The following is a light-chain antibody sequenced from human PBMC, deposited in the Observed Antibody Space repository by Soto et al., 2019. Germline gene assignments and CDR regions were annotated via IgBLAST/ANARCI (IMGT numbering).Light chain of an antibody. CDR2: GAS. V-gene: IGKV3-20*01. CDR3: QQYSSSPIT. J-gene: IGKJ5*01. CDR1: PSIGSSY. Sequence: VLTQSPGTLSLSPGATATLSCRASPSIGSSYLAWYQQKPGQAPRLLIYGASSRATGIPDRFSGGGSGTDFSLTISRLDPEDFAVYYCQQYSSSPITFGQGTRLEIK.